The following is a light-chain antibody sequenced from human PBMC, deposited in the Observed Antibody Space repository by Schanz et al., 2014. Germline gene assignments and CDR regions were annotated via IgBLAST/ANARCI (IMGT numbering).Light chain of an antibody. J-gene: IGKJ2*01. Sequence: DIVMTQSLLSLPVTPGEPASISCRSSQSLLHSNGYNYLDWYLQKPGQSPQLLIYLGSNRASGVPGRFSGSGSGTDFTLKINRVEAEDVGVYYCMQALQTPYTFGQGTKLEIK. CDR1: QSLLHSNGYNY. V-gene: IGKV2-28*01. CDR2: LGS. CDR3: MQALQTPYT.